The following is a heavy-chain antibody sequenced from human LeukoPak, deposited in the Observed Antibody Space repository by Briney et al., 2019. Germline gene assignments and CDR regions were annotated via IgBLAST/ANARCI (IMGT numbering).Heavy chain of an antibody. V-gene: IGHV1-18*01. Sequence: ASVKVSCKASGYTFTTYGISWVRQAPGQGLEWMGWITTYSGNTYYAQKLQGRVTMTRDTSTSTVYMELSRLRSEDTAVYYCARGGYGDRIDYWGQGTLVSVSS. CDR1: GYTFTTYG. J-gene: IGHJ4*02. CDR3: ARGGYGDRIDY. D-gene: IGHD4-17*01. CDR2: ITTYSGNT.